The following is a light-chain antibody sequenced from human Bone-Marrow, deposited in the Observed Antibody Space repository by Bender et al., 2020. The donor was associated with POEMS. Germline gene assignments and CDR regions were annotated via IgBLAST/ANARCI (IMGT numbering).Light chain of an antibody. V-gene: IGLV2-8*01. J-gene: IGLJ2*01. CDR2: EVN. CDR3: SSYAGSNNFV. Sequence: QSALTQPPSASGSPGQSVTLSCTGPSSDVGGYNYVSWYQQHPGKAPKLMICEVNKRPSGVPDRFSGSKSGNTASLTVSGLQAEDEADYYCSSYAGSNNFVFGGGTKLTVL. CDR1: SSDVGGYNY.